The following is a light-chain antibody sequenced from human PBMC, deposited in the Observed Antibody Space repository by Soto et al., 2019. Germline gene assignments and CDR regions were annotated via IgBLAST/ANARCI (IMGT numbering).Light chain of an antibody. CDR1: SSDVGAYDY. CDR3: SSYTSTSTPCV. V-gene: IGLV2-14*01. CDR2: EVS. J-gene: IGLJ1*01. Sequence: QSVLTQPASVSGSPGQSITISCTGTSSDVGAYDYVSWYQQHPGKAPKVMIYEVSYRPSGASNHFSGYKSGNTASLTISGLQAEDEADYYCSSYTSTSTPCVFGTGTKVTVL.